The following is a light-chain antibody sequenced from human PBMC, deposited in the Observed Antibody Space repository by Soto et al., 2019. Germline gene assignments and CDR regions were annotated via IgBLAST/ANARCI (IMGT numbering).Light chain of an antibody. CDR3: CSYAGSGTFSVV. CDR2: EGS. J-gene: IGLJ2*01. Sequence: QSALTQPASVSGSPGQSITNSCTGTSSDVGSYNLVSWYQQHPGKAPKLMIYEGSKRPSGVSNRFSGSKSGNTASLTISGLQAEDEADYYCCSYAGSGTFSVVFGGGTKLTVL. CDR1: SSDVGSYNL. V-gene: IGLV2-23*03.